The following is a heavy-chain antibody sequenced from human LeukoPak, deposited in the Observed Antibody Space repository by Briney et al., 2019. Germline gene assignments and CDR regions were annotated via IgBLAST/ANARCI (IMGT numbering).Heavy chain of an antibody. CDR1: GYTFTGYY. D-gene: IGHD1-1*01. Sequence: ASVKVSCKASGYTFTGYYMHWVRQAPGQGLEWMGWINPNSGGTNYAQKFQGRVTMTRDTSISTAYMELSRLRSDDTAVYYCARCSTPHWIFDAFDIWGQGTIVTVSS. V-gene: IGHV1-2*02. CDR3: ARCSTPHWIFDAFDI. CDR2: INPNSGGT. J-gene: IGHJ3*02.